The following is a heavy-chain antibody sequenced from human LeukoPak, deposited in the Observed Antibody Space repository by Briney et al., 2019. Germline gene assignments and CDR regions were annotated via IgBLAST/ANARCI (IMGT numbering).Heavy chain of an antibody. V-gene: IGHV1-46*01. CDR3: AREGIAAAGQFDP. J-gene: IGHJ5*02. Sequence: GASVKVSCKASGYTFTSYYMHWVRQAPGQGLEWMEIINPSGGSTSYAQKFQGRITMTRDMSTSTVYMELSSLRSEDTAIYYCAREGIAAAGQFDPWGQGTLVTVSS. CDR2: INPSGGST. D-gene: IGHD6-13*01. CDR1: GYTFTSYY.